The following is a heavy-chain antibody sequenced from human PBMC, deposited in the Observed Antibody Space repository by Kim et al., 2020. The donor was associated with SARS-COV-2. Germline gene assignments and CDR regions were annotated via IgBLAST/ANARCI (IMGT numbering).Heavy chain of an antibody. D-gene: IGHD6-13*01. CDR1: GFTFSSYG. CDR2: ISYDGSNK. J-gene: IGHJ6*02. V-gene: IGHV3-30*18. Sequence: GGSLRLSCAASGFTFSSYGMHWVRQAPGKGLEWVAVISYDGSNKYYADSVKGRFTISRDNSKNTLYLQMNSLRAEDTAVYYCAKDIAAAGTDYYYGMDVWGQGTTVTVSS. CDR3: AKDIAAAGTDYYYGMDV.